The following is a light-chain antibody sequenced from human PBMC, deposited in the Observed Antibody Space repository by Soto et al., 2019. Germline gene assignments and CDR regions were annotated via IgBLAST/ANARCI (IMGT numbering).Light chain of an antibody. Sequence: QSALTQPASVSGSHGQSITISCTGTSSNIGLYDYVSCYQQQPGKAPQLMIYAVSNRPSGVSNRFSSSKSGNTASLFISGLQAEEEADYYCSSYTSDSSYVFGSGTKVTVL. J-gene: IGLJ1*01. V-gene: IGLV2-14*01. CDR3: SSYTSDSSYV. CDR2: AVS. CDR1: SSNIGLYDY.